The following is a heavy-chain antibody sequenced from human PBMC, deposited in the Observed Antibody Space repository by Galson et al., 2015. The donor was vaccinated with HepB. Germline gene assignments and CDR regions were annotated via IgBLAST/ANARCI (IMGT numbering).Heavy chain of an antibody. CDR3: ARETAAGTDY. D-gene: IGHD6-13*01. CDR2: ISSGSSYT. J-gene: IGHJ4*02. V-gene: IGHV3-11*06. CDR1: GFTFSDYY. Sequence: SLRLSCAASGFTFSDYYMSWIRQAPGKGLEWVSYISSGSSYTNYADSVKGRFTISRDNAKNSLYLQVNSLRAEDTAVYYCARETAAGTDYWGQGTLVTVSS.